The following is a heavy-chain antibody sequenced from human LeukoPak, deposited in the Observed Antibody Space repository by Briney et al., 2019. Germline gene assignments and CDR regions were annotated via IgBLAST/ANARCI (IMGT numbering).Heavy chain of an antibody. D-gene: IGHD2-2*01. CDR2: IYYSGST. V-gene: IGHV4-39*07. Sequence: SETLSLTCTVSGGSISSSSYYWGWIRQPPGKGLEWIGSIYYSGSTYYNPSLKSRVTISVDTSKNQFSLKLSSVTAADTAVYYCARDKGIGRWYCSSTSCGPEPGAFDIWGQGTMVTVSS. J-gene: IGHJ3*02. CDR3: ARDKGIGRWYCSSTSCGPEPGAFDI. CDR1: GGSISSSSYY.